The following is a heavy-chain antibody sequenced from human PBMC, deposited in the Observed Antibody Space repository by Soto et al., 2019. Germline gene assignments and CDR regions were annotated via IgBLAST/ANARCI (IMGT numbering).Heavy chain of an antibody. CDR2: IGASGNII. CDR1: GFGFRSYA. V-gene: IGHV3-23*01. Sequence: EVQLLQSGGGLVQPGESLRLSCATSGFGFRSYAMAWVRQAPGKGLEWVASIGASGNIIYYADSVKGRFTISRDNSKDTLFLEMNNVRVDDTATYXCVKAPPTTTVNWFDPWGQGSLVSVSS. J-gene: IGHJ5*02. CDR3: VKAPPTTTVNWFDP. D-gene: IGHD1-1*01.